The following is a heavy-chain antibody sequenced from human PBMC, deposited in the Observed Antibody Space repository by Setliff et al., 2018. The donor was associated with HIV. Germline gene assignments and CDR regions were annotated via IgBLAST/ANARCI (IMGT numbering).Heavy chain of an antibody. CDR2: SNQSGSG. CDR1: GGSLRDYY. Sequence: LRETLSLTCVMDGGSLRDYYWSWIRQSPGKGLEWIGESNQSGSGNYNPSLKSRVTILVDTSRNEFFLNMGSVTAADTAVYYCAKGRRGYDSRLFYYHHGMDVWGQGTTVTVSS. V-gene: IGHV4-34*01. CDR3: AKGRRGYDSRLFYYHHGMDV. J-gene: IGHJ6*02. D-gene: IGHD5-12*01.